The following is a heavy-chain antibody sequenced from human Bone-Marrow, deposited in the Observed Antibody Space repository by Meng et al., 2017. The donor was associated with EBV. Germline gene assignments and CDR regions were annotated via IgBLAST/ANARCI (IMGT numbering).Heavy chain of an antibody. CDR1: GESITTYTSY. CDR3: ARRAASWFDP. V-gene: IGHV4-39*01. Sequence: QLTLQESDPGLVKPSETLSLTCTVSGESITTYTSYWGWIRQPPGKGLEWIGTIYHSGTTYYNPSLQSRVTISVDTSKNQFSLKMNSVTAADTAVYYCARRAASWFDPWGQGALVTVSS. D-gene: IGHD5-18*01. J-gene: IGHJ5*02. CDR2: IYHSGTT.